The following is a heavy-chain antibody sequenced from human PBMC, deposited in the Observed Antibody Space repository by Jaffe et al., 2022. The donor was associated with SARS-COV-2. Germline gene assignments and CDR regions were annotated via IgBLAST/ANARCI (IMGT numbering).Heavy chain of an antibody. D-gene: IGHD6-19*01. CDR1: GFTFSSYG. CDR3: AKERWNDGSGWSGGFDP. V-gene: IGHV3-30*18. CDR2: ISYDGSNK. Sequence: QVQLVESGGGVVQPGRSLRLSCAASGFTFSSYGMHWVRQAPGKGLEWVAVISYDGSNKYYADSVKGRFTISRDNSKNTLYLQMNSLRAEDTAVYYCAKERWNDGSGWSGGFDPWGQGTLVTVSS. J-gene: IGHJ5*02.